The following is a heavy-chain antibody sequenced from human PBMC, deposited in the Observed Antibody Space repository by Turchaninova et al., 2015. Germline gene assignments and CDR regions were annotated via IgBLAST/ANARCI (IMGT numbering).Heavy chain of an antibody. Sequence: QVQLVQSGVEVKKPGASVKVSCKASGYTFTNYGITWVRQAPGQGLEWMGWISAYTGNTNSAQKVQGRVTMTTETSTSTAYMELRSLRSDDTAVYYCASTGRGSPLGGFNYGYKDAFDIWGQGTMVTVSS. J-gene: IGHJ3*02. CDR2: ISAYTGNT. CDR1: GYTFTNYG. D-gene: IGHD5-18*01. CDR3: ASTGRGSPLGGFNYGYKDAFDI. V-gene: IGHV1-18*01.